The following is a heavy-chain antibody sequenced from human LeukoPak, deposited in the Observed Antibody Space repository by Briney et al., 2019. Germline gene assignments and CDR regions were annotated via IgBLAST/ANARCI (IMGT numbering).Heavy chain of an antibody. J-gene: IGHJ4*02. Sequence: SETLSLSCTVSGGSISSDHWSWIRQPPGKGLEWIGYIYYSGSTNYNPSLKSRVTISIDTSKNQFSLKVSSVTAADTAVYYCARTFSSSWLGYWGQGTLVTVSS. CDR1: GGSISSDH. V-gene: IGHV4-59*01. CDR2: IYYSGST. CDR3: ARTFSSSWLGY. D-gene: IGHD6-13*01.